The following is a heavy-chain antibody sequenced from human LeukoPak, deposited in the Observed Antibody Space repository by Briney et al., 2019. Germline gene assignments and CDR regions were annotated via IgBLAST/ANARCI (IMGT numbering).Heavy chain of an antibody. CDR1: TFTFSSYS. V-gene: IGHV3-21*01. CDR2: ISSSSSSFI. CDR3: ARDKRGATVVTLYSYYYMDV. Sequence: GGSLRLSCAASTFTFSSYSMNWVRQAPGKGLEWVSSISSSSSSFIYYADSVKGRFTISRDNAKNSLYLQMNSLRADDTAVYYCARDKRGATVVTLYSYYYMDVWGKGTTVTISS. D-gene: IGHD4-23*01. J-gene: IGHJ6*03.